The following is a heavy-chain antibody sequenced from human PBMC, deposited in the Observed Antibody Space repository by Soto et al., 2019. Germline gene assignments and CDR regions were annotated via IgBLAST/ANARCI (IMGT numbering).Heavy chain of an antibody. CDR1: GGSISSGGYS. CDR2: MYHSGST. J-gene: IGHJ4*02. Sequence: PSETLSLTCAVSGGSISSGGYSWSWIRQPPGKGLEWIGYMYHSGSTYYNPSLKSRVTISIDRSKNQFSLKLSSVTAADTAVYYCARVPDYRGQGILVTVPQ. CDR3: ARVPDY. D-gene: IGHD2-2*01. V-gene: IGHV4-30-2*01.